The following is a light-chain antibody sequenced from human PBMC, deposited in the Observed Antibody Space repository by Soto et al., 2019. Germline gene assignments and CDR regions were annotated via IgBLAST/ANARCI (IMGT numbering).Light chain of an antibody. CDR1: SSNIGSKT. J-gene: IGLJ3*02. CDR2: SNN. CDR3: AAGDDSLSCWV. Sequence: QSVLTQPPSASGTPGQRVTISCSGSSSNIGSKTVNWYQQLPGTAPKLLIYSNNQRPSGVPDRFSGSKSGTSASLVISGLQSEDEADYYCAAGDDSLSCWVFGGGTKLTVL. V-gene: IGLV1-44*01.